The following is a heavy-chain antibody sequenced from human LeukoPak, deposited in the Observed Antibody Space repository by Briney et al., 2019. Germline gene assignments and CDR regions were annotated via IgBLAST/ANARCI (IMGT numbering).Heavy chain of an antibody. CDR2: IRTRAYGATT. D-gene: IGHD3-3*01. CDR1: GFTSGDYA. CDR3: ARHMTPTIFGAYYFDY. Sequence: PGRSLRRSCTTSGFTSGDYAMTWVRQAPGKGPEWLGFIRTRAYGATTEYAASVRGRFSISRDDSKNIASLQVNSLNTEDTAVYYCARHMTPTIFGAYYFDYWGQGALVTVSS. V-gene: IGHV3-49*04. J-gene: IGHJ4*02.